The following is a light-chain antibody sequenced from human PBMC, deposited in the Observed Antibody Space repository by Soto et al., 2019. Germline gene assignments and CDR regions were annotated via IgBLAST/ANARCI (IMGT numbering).Light chain of an antibody. CDR3: QQYGSSPPFT. V-gene: IGKV3-20*01. J-gene: IGKJ3*01. CDR1: QSVSSSY. CDR2: GAS. Sequence: EIVLTQSPGTLSLSPGERATLSCRASQSVSSSYLAWYQQKPGQAPRLLIYGASSRATCIPDRFSGSGSGTDFTLTISRLEPEDFAVYYCQQYGSSPPFTFGPGTKVYIK.